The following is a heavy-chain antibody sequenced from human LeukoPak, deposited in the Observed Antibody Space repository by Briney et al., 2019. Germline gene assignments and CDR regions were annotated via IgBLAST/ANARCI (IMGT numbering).Heavy chain of an antibody. CDR1: GFTFSSYA. V-gene: IGHV3-23*01. J-gene: IGHJ4*02. CDR2: ISGSGGST. D-gene: IGHD3-10*01. CDR3: AKLTSGSGSSALFDY. Sequence: GGSLRLSCAASGFTFSSYAMSWVRQAPGKGLEWVSAISGSGGSTYYVDSVKGRFTISRDNSKNTLYLQMNSLRAEDTAVYYCAKLTSGSGSSALFDYWGQGTLVTVSS.